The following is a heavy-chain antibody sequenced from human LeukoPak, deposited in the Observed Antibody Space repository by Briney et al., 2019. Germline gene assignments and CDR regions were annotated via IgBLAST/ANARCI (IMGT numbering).Heavy chain of an antibody. CDR2: INHSGST. V-gene: IGHV4-34*01. J-gene: IGHJ4*02. CDR3: ARSLRGYSYGYLAY. CDR1: GGSFSGYY. D-gene: IGHD5-18*01. Sequence: SETLSLTCAVYGGSFSGYYWSWIRQPPGKGLEWIGEINHSGSTNYNPSLKSRVTISVDTSKNQFSLKLSSVTAADTAVYYCARSLRGYSYGYLAYWGQGTLVTVSS.